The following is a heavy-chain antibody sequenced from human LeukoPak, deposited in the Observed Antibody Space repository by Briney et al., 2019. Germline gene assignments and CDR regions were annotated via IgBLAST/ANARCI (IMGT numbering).Heavy chain of an antibody. CDR3: AREVPILWQLNYYYGMDV. J-gene: IGHJ6*02. D-gene: IGHD6-6*01. CDR1: GGSISSYY. V-gene: IGHV4-4*07. CDR2: IYTSGST. Sequence: SETLSLTCTVSGGSISSYYWSWIRQPAGKGPEWIGRIYTSGSTNYNPSLKSRVTMSVDTSKNQFSLKLSSVTAADTAVYYCAREVPILWQLNYYYGMDVWGQGTTVTVSS.